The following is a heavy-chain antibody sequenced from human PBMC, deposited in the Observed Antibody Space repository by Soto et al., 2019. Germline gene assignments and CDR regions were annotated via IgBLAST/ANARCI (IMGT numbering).Heavy chain of an antibody. CDR1: GGSISRRGYY. J-gene: IGHJ4*02. CDR2: ISYSGTT. CDR3: AGQESDTDYHDS. V-gene: IGHV4-39*01. Sequence: SETLSLTCTVSGGSISRRGYYWGWIRQPPGKGLEWIGAISYSGTTYYNPSLKSRVTIPVDTSNNQFSLKLSSVTAGDTAVYYCAGQESDTDYHDSWGKGPLVTIFS.